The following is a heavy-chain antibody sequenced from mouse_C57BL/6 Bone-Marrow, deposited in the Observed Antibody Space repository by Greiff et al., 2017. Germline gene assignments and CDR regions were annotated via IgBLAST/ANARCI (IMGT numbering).Heavy chain of an antibody. V-gene: IGHV1-82*01. CDR3: ARGVVVAERNARDY. J-gene: IGHJ4*01. D-gene: IGHD1-1*01. CDR1: GYAFSSSW. CDR2: IYPGDGGT. Sequence: VQLQQSGPELVKPGASVKISCKASGYAFSSSWMNWVKQRPGQGLEWIGRIYPGDGGTNYNGKFKGKATLTADKSSSTAYMQLSSLTSEDSAVYFCARGVVVAERNARDYWGQGTSLTVSS.